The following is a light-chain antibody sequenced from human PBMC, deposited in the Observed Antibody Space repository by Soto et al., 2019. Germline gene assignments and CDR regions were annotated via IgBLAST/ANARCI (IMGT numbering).Light chain of an antibody. Sequence: EKVLTQSPATLSMSPGERATLSCRASQSVSSFLAWYQQKPGQAPRLLIHAASTRATGIPARFSGSGSGTEFTLTISSLQSEDFAVYYCQQYTNWPSWTFGQGTKVEVK. CDR3: QQYTNWPSWT. J-gene: IGKJ1*01. V-gene: IGKV3-15*01. CDR1: QSVSSF. CDR2: AAS.